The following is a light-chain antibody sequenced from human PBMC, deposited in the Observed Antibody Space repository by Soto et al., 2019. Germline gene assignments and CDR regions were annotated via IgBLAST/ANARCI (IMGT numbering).Light chain of an antibody. Sequence: DIQMTQSPSTLSASVGDRVTIPCRASQSISSWLAWYQQKPGKAPKLLIYKASSLESGVPSRFSGSGSETEFTLTISRLQPDDFATYFCHSRAFGQGTRLEIK. CDR3: HSRA. CDR1: QSISSW. V-gene: IGKV1-5*03. CDR2: KAS. J-gene: IGKJ5*01.